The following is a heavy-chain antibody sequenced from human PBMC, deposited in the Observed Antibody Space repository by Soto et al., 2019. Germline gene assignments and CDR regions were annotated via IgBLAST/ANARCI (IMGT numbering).Heavy chain of an antibody. CDR2: IYYSGST. CDR3: ARGRHFWSGFDYYYYMDV. Sequence: QVQLQESGPGLVKPSETLSLTCPVSGGSISSYYWSWIRQPPGKGLEWIGYIYYSGSTNYNPSLKSRVTISVDTSKNQFSLKLSSVTAADTAVYYCARGRHFWSGFDYYYYMDVWGKGTTVTVSS. V-gene: IGHV4-59*01. J-gene: IGHJ6*03. CDR1: GGSISSYY. D-gene: IGHD3-3*02.